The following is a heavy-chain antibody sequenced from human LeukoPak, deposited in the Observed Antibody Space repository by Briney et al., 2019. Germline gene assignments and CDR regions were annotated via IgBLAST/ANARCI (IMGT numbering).Heavy chain of an antibody. CDR2: IYYSGST. CDR3: AREATNFWSGYSPTNWFDP. Sequence: SETLSLTCTVSGGSVNNYYWSWIRQPPGKGLEWVGHIYYSGSTNYNPSLKSRFTISVDTSKNQFSLKMSSVTAADTAVYYCAREATNFWSGYSPTNWFDPWGQGTLVTVSS. V-gene: IGHV4-59*02. J-gene: IGHJ5*02. D-gene: IGHD3-3*01. CDR1: GGSVNNYY.